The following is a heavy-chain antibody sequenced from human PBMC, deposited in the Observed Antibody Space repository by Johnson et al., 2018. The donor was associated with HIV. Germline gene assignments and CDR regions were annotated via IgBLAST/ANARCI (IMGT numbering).Heavy chain of an antibody. CDR3: VGVKFYDPDAFDI. CDR2: IRYDGNNK. Sequence: VQLVESGGGVVQPGGSLRLSCAASGLTFSSYGMHWVRQAPGKGLEWMAFIRYDGNNKSYADSVKGRFTISRDNYKNTLYLQMNSLRADDTAVYYCVGVKFYDPDAFDIWGQGTMVTVSS. D-gene: IGHD3-16*01. J-gene: IGHJ3*02. V-gene: IGHV3-30*02. CDR1: GLTFSSYG.